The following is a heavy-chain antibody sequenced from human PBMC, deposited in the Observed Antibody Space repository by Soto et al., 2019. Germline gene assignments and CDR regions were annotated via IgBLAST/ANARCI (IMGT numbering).Heavy chain of an antibody. CDR3: ARVFGHTDYGMDV. CDR2: FSTSGDGGTT. J-gene: IGHJ6*02. Sequence: GGSLRLSCAASGFTFSSYSMSWVRQAPGKGLEWVSGFSTSGDGGTTYYADPVKGRFTISRDNSKNTLYLQMNSLRAEDTAVYYCARVFGHTDYGMDVWGQGTTVTVSS. D-gene: IGHD3-16*01. V-gene: IGHV3-23*01. CDR1: GFTFSSYS.